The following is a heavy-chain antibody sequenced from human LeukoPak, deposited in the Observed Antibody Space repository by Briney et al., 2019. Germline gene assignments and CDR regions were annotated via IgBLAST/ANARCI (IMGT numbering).Heavy chain of an antibody. J-gene: IGHJ3*02. D-gene: IGHD3-22*01. CDR3: ASSGDDSSGYYIPRPNDAFDI. Sequence: GASVKVSCKASGYTFTSYGISWVRQAPGQGLEWRGWISAYNGNTNYAQKLQGRVTMTTDTSTSTAYMELRSLRADDTAVYYCASSGDDSSGYYIPRPNDAFDIWGQGTMVTVSS. V-gene: IGHV1-18*01. CDR2: ISAYNGNT. CDR1: GYTFTSYG.